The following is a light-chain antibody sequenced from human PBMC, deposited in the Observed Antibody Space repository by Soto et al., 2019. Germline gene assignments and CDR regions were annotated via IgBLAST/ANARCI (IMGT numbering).Light chain of an antibody. CDR3: QQCHTTPYT. CDR2: ASS. CDR1: QPISIY. V-gene: IGKV1-39*01. J-gene: IGKJ5*01. Sequence: DIQMTQSPSSLSASVGERVTISCRASQPISIYINWYQQKPGKAPKLLIYASSNLQGGVPSRFSGSGSGTHFTLTISSLQPEDFAAYSCQQCHTTPYTFGQGTQLAIK.